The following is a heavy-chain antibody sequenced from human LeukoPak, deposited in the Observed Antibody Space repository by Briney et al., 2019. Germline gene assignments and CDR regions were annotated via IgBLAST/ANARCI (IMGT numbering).Heavy chain of an antibody. J-gene: IGHJ1*01. CDR3: ARARVMVYAIPPPYFQH. Sequence: PLETLSLTCAVYGGSFSGYYWSWIRQPPGKGLEWIGEINHSGSTNYDPSLKSRVTISVDTSKNQFSLKLSSVTAADTAVYYCARARVMVYAIPPPYFQHWGQGTLVTVSS. D-gene: IGHD2-8*01. CDR2: INHSGST. CDR1: GGSFSGYY. V-gene: IGHV4-34*01.